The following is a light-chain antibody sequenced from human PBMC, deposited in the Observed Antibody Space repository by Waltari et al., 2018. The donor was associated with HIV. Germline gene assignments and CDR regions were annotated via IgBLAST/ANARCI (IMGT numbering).Light chain of an antibody. CDR1: QSVSNN. Sequence: VMTQSPATLSVSPGERATLFSRAGQSVSNNLAWYQQKPGQAPRLLIYGASTRATGIPARFSGSGSGTEFTLTISSLQSEDSAVYYCQQYNKWPPWTFGQGTKVEIK. V-gene: IGKV3-15*01. CDR2: GAS. J-gene: IGKJ1*01. CDR3: QQYNKWPPWT.